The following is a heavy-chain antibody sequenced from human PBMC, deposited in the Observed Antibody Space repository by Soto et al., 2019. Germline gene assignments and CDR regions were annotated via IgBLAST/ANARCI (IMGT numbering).Heavy chain of an antibody. CDR1: GFTFSSYG. CDR3: AKAYSSGCPCMDV. D-gene: IGHD6-19*01. V-gene: IGHV3-30*18. CDR2: ISYDGSNK. Sequence: GSLRLSCAASGFTFSSYGMHWVRQAPGKGLEWVAVISYDGSNKYYADSVKGRFTISRDNSKNTLYLQMNSLRAEDTAVYYCAKAYSSGCPCMDVWGQGTTVTVSS. J-gene: IGHJ6*02.